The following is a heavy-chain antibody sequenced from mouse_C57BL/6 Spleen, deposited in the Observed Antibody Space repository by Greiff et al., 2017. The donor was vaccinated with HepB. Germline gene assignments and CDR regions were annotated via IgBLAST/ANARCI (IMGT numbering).Heavy chain of an antibody. V-gene: IGHV5-6*01. Sequence: EVMLVESGGDLVKPGGSLKLSCAASGFTFSSYGMSWVRQTPDKRLEWVATISSGGSYTYYPDSVKGRFTISRDNAKNTLYLQMSSLKSEDTAMYYCARQRTYFDVWGTGTTVTVSS. J-gene: IGHJ1*03. CDR1: GFTFSSYG. CDR3: ARQRTYFDV. CDR2: ISSGGSYT.